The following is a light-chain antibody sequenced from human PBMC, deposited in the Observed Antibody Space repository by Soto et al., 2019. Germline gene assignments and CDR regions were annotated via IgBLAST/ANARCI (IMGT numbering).Light chain of an antibody. V-gene: IGKV1-6*01. J-gene: IGKJ3*01. CDR3: LQDYDYPFT. Sequence: AIPMTQSPSTLSGSVGDRVTITCRASQTISSWLAWYQQKPGKAPSLLIYTASTLQSGVPSRFSGSGSGTDLTITISSLQPEDFETYYCLQDYDYPFTFGPGTKVDIK. CDR2: TAS. CDR1: QTISSW.